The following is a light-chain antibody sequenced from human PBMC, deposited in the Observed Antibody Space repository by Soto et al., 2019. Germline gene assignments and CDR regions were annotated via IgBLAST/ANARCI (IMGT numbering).Light chain of an antibody. CDR1: QSVSDSS. CDR2: GAS. J-gene: IGKJ2*01. CDR3: QQYDSSPYT. Sequence: EIVLTQSPGTLSLSPGERATLSCRVRQSVSDSSLAWYQQKPGQAPRLFIHGASSRATGIPDRFTGSGSGTDFTLTISRLEPEDFAVCYCQQYDSSPYTFGQGTKLEIK. V-gene: IGKV3-20*01.